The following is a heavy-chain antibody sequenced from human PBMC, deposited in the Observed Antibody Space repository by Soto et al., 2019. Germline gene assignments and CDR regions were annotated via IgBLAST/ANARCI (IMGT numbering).Heavy chain of an antibody. V-gene: IGHV3-73*01. CDR1: GFTFSGSA. J-gene: IGHJ4*02. CDR2: IRSKANSYAT. D-gene: IGHD2-2*01. Sequence: SLRLSCAASGFTFSGSAMHWVRQASGKGLEWVGRIRSKANSYATAYAASVKGRFTISRDDSKNTAYLQMNSLKTEDTAVYYCTRHEDSSVVSANKKIDYWGQGTLVTVSS. CDR3: TRHEDSSVVSANKKIDY.